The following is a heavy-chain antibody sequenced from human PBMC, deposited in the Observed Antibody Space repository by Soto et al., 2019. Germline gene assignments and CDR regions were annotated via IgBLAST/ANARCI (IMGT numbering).Heavy chain of an antibody. CDR1: EYTFTDYF. V-gene: IGHV1-46*01. CDR3: IGGEWGMRDFDD. J-gene: IGHJ4*02. Sequence: QVQLVQSGAEVKKPGASVKLSCQASEYTFTDYFIHWVRQAPGQGLEWMGLINLGGTTTTYAQKXXGXXPIIRDLSTRTAYMELRSLRSEDPAVDYCIGGEWGMRDFDDGGQGTLVSVSS. D-gene: IGHD3-16*01. CDR2: INLGGTTT.